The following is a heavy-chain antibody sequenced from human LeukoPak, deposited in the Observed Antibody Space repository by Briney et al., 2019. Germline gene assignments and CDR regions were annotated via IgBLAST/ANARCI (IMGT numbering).Heavy chain of an antibody. J-gene: IGHJ4*02. CDR2: ISWNSGSI. CDR1: GFTFDDYA. V-gene: IGHV3-9*01. Sequence: PGRSLRLSYAASGFTFDDYAMHWVRQAPGKGLEWVSGISWNSGSIGYADSVKGRFTISRDNAKNSLYLQMNSLRAEDTAVYYCAKDRYSQYYFDYWGQGTLVTVSS. D-gene: IGHD5-18*01. CDR3: AKDRYSQYYFDY.